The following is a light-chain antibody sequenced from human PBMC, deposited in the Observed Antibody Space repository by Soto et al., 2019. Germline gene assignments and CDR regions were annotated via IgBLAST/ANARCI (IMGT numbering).Light chain of an antibody. J-gene: IGLJ3*02. CDR1: SSDIGTYNY. CDR2: EVS. Sequence: QSVLTQPPSVSGSPGQSITISCTGTSSDIGTYNYVSWYQQHPGKVPKLMIYEVSNRPSGVSNRFSGSKSGNTASLAISGLQAEDEADYYCSSYTTSSTQVFGGGTKLTVL. CDR3: SSYTTSSTQV. V-gene: IGLV2-14*01.